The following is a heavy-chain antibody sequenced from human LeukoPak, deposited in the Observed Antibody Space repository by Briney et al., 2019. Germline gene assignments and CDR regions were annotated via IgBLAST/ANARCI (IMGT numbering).Heavy chain of an antibody. V-gene: IGHV3-74*01. CDR3: STVARTDRGDY. D-gene: IGHD4-17*01. J-gene: IGHJ4*02. CDR1: GFAFANTW. CDR2: INSDGSST. Sequence: GGSLRLSCTASGFAFANTWMHWVRQVPGEGLVWVSRINSDGSSTSYADSVEGRFTISRDNTKNMLYLQMNSLRAEDTAVYYCSTVARTDRGDYWGRGTLVTVSS.